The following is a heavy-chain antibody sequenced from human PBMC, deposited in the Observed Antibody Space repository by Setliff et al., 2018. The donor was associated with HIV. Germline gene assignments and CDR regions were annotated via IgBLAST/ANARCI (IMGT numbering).Heavy chain of an antibody. V-gene: IGHV3-23*01. D-gene: IGHD5-12*01. CDR3: AKVPVEMATITLLFFDY. CDR1: GFTFSSYA. Sequence: LRLSCAASGFTFSSYAMSWVRQAPGKGLEWVSAISVSGGNPYYADSVKGRFTISRDNSKNTLYLQMNSLRAEDTAVYYCAKVPVEMATITLLFFDYWGQGTLVTVSS. J-gene: IGHJ4*02. CDR2: ISVSGGNP.